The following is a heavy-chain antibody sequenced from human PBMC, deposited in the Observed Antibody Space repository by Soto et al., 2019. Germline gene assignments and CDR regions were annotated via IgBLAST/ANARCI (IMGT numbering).Heavy chain of an antibody. CDR3: ARGNRGRITIFGVAQFDY. Sequence: GASVKVSCKASGYTFTSYYMHWVRQAPGQGLEWMGIINPSGGSTSYAQKFQGRVTMTRDTSTSTVYMELSSLRSEDTAVYYCARGNRGRITIFGVAQFDYWGQGTLVTVSS. D-gene: IGHD3-3*01. CDR2: INPSGGST. V-gene: IGHV1-46*03. CDR1: GYTFTSYY. J-gene: IGHJ4*02.